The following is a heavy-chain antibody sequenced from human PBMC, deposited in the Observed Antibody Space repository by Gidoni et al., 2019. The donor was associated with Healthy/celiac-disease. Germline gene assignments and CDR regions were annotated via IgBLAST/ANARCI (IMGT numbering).Heavy chain of an antibody. CDR1: GFTFSTYA. Sequence: QVQHVWSGGRVVQPATSLRLSCAASGFTFSTYARHWVRQAPGKGLEWVAVISYDGSNKYYADSVKGRFTISRDNSKNTLYLQMNSLRAEYTAVYYCAKVLRSGHLYYYYYGMDVWGQGTTVTVSS. D-gene: IGHD3-3*01. J-gene: IGHJ6*02. CDR3: AKVLRSGHLYYYYYGMDV. CDR2: ISYDGSNK. V-gene: IGHV3-30*18.